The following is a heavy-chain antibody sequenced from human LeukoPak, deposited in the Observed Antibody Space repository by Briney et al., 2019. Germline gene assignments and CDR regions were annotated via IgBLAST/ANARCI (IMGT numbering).Heavy chain of an antibody. V-gene: IGHV1-8*02. J-gene: IGHJ4*02. CDR2: MNPNSGNT. Sequence: ASVKVSCKASGGTFSSYAISWVRQATGQGLEWMGWMNPNSGNTGYAQKFQGRVTMTRNTSISTAYMELSSLRSEDTAVYYCASNVGYGDYGDYFDYWGQGTLVTVSS. CDR1: GGTFSSYA. D-gene: IGHD4-17*01. CDR3: ASNVGYGDYGDYFDY.